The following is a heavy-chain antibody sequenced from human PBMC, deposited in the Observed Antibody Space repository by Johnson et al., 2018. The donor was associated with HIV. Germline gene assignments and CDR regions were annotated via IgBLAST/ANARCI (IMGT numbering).Heavy chain of an antibody. D-gene: IGHD4-17*01. CDR1: GFTFSSYG. J-gene: IGHJ3*02. CDR2: ISHDGSNN. V-gene: IGHV3-30*19. CDR3: ARDSRLRTRAVGWADAFDI. Sequence: QVQLVESGGGVVQPGGSLRVSCAASGFTFSSYGMHWVRQAPGKGLEWVAFISHDGSNNYPSDSVKGRFTISRDNAKNSLSLQMNSLRAEDTAVYYCARDSRLRTRAVGWADAFDIWGQGTMVSVSS.